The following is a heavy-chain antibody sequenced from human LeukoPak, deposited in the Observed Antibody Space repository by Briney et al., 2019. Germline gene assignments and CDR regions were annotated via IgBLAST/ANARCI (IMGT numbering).Heavy chain of an antibody. D-gene: IGHD1-26*01. Sequence: GSLRLSCAASGFTFSSYSMNWVRQAPGKGLEWVASISSSSTYMYYADSVKGRFTISRDNAKNSLYLQMNSLRAEDMAVYYCARVYSGSYCADYWGQGTLVTVSS. CDR1: GFTFSSYS. CDR2: ISSSSTYM. V-gene: IGHV3-21*01. CDR3: ARVYSGSYCADY. J-gene: IGHJ4*02.